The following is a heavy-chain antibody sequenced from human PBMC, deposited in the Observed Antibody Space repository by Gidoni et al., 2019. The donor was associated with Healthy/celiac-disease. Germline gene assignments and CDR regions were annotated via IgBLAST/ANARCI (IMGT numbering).Heavy chain of an antibody. CDR1: GFTFDNYA. V-gene: IGHV3-23*01. J-gene: IGHJ5*02. CDR3: AKVVLGDSLNWFDP. CDR2: FSISGRST. D-gene: IGHD3-16*01. Sequence: EVQLLESGGGVVQPGGSRRLPGATSGFTFDNYAMSLVRQAPGKGLEWVSLFSISGRSTYYADSVKGRFTISRDISKNTLYVQMTSLRAEDTAVYFCAKVVLGDSLNWFDPWGHGTLVTVSS.